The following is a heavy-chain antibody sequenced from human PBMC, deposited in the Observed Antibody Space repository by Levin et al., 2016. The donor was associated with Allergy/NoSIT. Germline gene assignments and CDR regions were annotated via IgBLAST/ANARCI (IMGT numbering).Heavy chain of an antibody. CDR1: GFTFSAYW. V-gene: IGHV3-7*01. J-gene: IGHJ4*02. Sequence: GESLKISCATSGFTFSAYWMTWVRQAPGKGLEWVAHIRPDGSDKYYVDSMRGRFTISRDNAKNSLYLQMNSLRDEDTAVYYCARVSSSITIFGLDYWGQGTLITVSS. CDR3: ARVSSSITIFGLDY. CDR2: IRPDGSDK. D-gene: IGHD3-9*01.